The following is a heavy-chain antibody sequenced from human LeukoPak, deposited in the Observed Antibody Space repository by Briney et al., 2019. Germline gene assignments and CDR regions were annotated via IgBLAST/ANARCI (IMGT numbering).Heavy chain of an antibody. V-gene: IGHV3-66*04. CDR3: ARQGFDSGFDY. CDR2: LFSGGDT. CDR1: GFSFSRYY. Sequence: GGSLTLSCTASGFSFSRYYMSWVRQAPGKGLEWISVLFSGGDTYYADSVKDRFGVSRDSSSETLFLQMNSLRVDDTAVYYCARQGFDSGFDYWGHGTTVTVSS. D-gene: IGHD2-21*01. J-gene: IGHJ4*01.